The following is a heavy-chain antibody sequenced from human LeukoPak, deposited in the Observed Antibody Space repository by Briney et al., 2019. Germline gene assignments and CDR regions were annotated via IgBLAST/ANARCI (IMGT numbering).Heavy chain of an antibody. CDR2: IKQDGSEK. CDR3: ARDDYGGTKY. D-gene: IGHD4/OR15-4a*01. CDR1: GFTFSNYW. Sequence: PGGSLRLSCAASGFTFSNYWMSWVRQAPGKGPEWVANIKQDGSEKYYVDSVKGRFTISRDNAKNSLYLQMNSLRAEDTAVYYCARDDYGGTKYWGQGTLVTVSS. V-gene: IGHV3-7*01. J-gene: IGHJ4*02.